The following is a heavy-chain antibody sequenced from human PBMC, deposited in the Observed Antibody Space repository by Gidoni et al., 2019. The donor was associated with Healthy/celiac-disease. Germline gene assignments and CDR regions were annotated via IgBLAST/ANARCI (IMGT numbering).Heavy chain of an antibody. V-gene: IGHV1-18*01. CDR1: GYTFTSYG. CDR2: ISAYNGNT. CDR3: AREGRREITSDFWSGHYYYYGMDV. D-gene: IGHD3-3*01. J-gene: IGHJ6*02. Sequence: QVQLVQSGAEVKKPGASVKVSCKASGYTFTSYGISWVRQAPGQGLEWMGWISAYNGNTNYAQKLQGRVTTTTDTSTSTAYMELRSLRSDDTAVYYCAREGRREITSDFWSGHYYYYGMDVWGQGTTVTVSS.